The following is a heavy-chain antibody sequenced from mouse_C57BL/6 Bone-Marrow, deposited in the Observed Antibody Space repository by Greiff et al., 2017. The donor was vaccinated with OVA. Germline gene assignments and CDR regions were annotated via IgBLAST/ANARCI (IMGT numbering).Heavy chain of an antibody. CDR2: INPGNGGT. J-gene: IGHJ4*01. V-gene: IGHV1-53*01. CDR3: ARAGGSFDY. Sequence: QVQLQQPGTELVKPGASVKLSCKASGYTFTSYWMHWVKQRPEQGLEWIGYINPGNGGTEYNSKFKGKATITVDTSSNTAYMQLSSLTSEDSAVYYCARAGGSFDYWGQGTSVTVSS. CDR1: GYTFTSYW.